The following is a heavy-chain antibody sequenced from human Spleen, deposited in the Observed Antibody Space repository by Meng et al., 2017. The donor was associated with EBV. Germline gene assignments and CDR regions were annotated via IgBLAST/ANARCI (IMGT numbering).Heavy chain of an antibody. D-gene: IGHD6-13*01. CDR3: ARDPHSSNWRYFDS. J-gene: IGHJ4*02. Sequence: QVQRVEVGGGLVKPGGSLRLSCAASGFSFGDYYMTWIRQAPGKGLEWVSNIDRSGTTIYYADSVRGRFTTSRDNAKNSLYLQMHSLRAEDTAVYYCARDPHSSNWRYFDSWGQGALVTVSS. CDR2: IDRSGTTI. V-gene: IGHV3-11*01. CDR1: GFSFGDYY.